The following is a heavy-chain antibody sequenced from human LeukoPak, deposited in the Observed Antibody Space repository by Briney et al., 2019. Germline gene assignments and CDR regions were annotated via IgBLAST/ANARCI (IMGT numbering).Heavy chain of an antibody. J-gene: IGHJ4*02. CDR3: ARGIYSDYALLG. V-gene: IGHV3-21*01. Sequence: GGSLRLSCAATGCTFSSYSMNWVRQAPGKGLEWVSSVSSSSSYIYYADSVKGRFTISIDNANNSLYLLMNSLRAEDTAVYYCARGIYSDYALLGWGQGTLVTVSS. D-gene: IGHD4-11*01. CDR2: VSSSSSYI. CDR1: GCTFSSYS.